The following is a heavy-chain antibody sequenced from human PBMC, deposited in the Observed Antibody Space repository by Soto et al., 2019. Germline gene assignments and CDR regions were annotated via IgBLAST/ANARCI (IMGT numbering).Heavy chain of an antibody. CDR3: ARASGSGRPDWYFDP. D-gene: IGHD3-10*01. CDR2: ISTTGSAI. J-gene: IGHJ2*01. CDR1: GFTFSDYY. V-gene: IGHV3-11*01. Sequence: QVQLVESGGGLVNPGGSLRLSCAASGFTFSDYYMSWIRQAPGKGLEWVAYISTTGSAIYYPDSVKGRFTISRDNAKKSLYLHMNSLRAEDTAVYYCARASGSGRPDWYFDPWVRGTLVTVSS.